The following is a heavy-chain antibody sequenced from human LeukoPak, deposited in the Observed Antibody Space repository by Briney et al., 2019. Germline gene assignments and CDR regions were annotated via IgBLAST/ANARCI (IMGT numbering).Heavy chain of an antibody. V-gene: IGHV4-30-4*01. CDR1: GGSISSGDYY. CDR3: ARAPDYYYYMDV. CDR2: IYYSGST. Sequence: PSETLSLTCTVSGGSISSGDYYWSWIRQPPGKGLEWIGYIYYSGSTYYNPSLKGRVTISVDTSKKQFSLKLSSVTAADTAVYYCARAPDYYYYMDVWGKGTTVTVSS. J-gene: IGHJ6*03.